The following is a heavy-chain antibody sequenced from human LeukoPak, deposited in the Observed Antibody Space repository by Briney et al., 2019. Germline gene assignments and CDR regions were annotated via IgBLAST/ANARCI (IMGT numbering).Heavy chain of an antibody. V-gene: IGHV4-59*01. Sequence: SETLSLTCTVSGGSISSYYWSWIRQPPGKGLEWIGNIYHSGSTNYNPSLKSRVTILVDTSKNQFSLKLSSVTAADTAVYYCARDFRETQRRSMRRYYYYYMDVWGKGTTVTVSS. J-gene: IGHJ6*03. CDR1: GGSISSYY. D-gene: IGHD3-10*01. CDR2: IYHSGST. CDR3: ARDFRETQRRSMRRYYYYYMDV.